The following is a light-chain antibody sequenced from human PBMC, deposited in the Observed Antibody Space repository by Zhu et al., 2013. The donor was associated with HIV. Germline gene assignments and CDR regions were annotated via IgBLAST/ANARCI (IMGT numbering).Light chain of an antibody. V-gene: IGKV3-20*01. CDR1: QSVRSNY. Sequence: EIVLTQSPGTLSLSPGERATLSCRASQSVRSNYIAWYQQKLGQAPRLVIYDASSRATGIPDRFSGSGSGTEFTLTISRLQPEDFAIYYCQQYEDSPITFGQGTRLEMK. CDR3: QQYEDSPIT. CDR2: DAS. J-gene: IGKJ5*01.